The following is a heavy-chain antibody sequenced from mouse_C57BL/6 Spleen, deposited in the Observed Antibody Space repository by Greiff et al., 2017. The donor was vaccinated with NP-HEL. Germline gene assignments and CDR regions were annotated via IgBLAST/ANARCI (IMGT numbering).Heavy chain of an antibody. CDR1: GFTFSSYA. CDR3: ARDGNHYGSSYSAMDY. CDR2: ISDGGSYT. D-gene: IGHD1-1*01. V-gene: IGHV5-4*01. Sequence: DVKLVESGGGLVKPGGSLKLSCAASGFTFSSYAMSWVRQTPEKRLEWVATISDGGSYTYYPDNVKGRFTISRDNAKNNLYLQMSHLKSEDTAMYYCARDGNHYGSSYSAMDYWGQGTSVTVSS. J-gene: IGHJ4*01.